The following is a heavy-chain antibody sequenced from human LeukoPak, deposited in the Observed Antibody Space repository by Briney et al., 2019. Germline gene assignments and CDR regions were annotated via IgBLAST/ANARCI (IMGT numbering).Heavy chain of an antibody. J-gene: IGHJ2*01. V-gene: IGHV4-59*12. CDR3: ARDRVFGAFSYWYCDL. Sequence: PSETLSLTSTVSGGSISSYYWSWIRQPPGKGLEWSWYIYYSGSTNYNPPLKSRVTISVDTSKKQFSLKLSSVTAADTAVYYCARDRVFGAFSYWYCDLWGRGTPVTVSS. D-gene: IGHD3-10*02. CDR1: GGSISSYY. CDR2: IYYSGST.